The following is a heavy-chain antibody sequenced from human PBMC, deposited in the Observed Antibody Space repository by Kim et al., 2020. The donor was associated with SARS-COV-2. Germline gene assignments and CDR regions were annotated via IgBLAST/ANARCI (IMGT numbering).Heavy chain of an antibody. V-gene: IGHV3-74*03. Sequence: GGSLRLSCEASGFTFSSYWMHWVRQAPGKGLVWVSYMNTDGSVTTYADSVRGRFIISRDNAKKTLYLQMNSLRVDDTAFYNCVRGVTAAGNLGGYWGQGTLVTVSS. J-gene: IGHJ4*02. CDR1: GFTFSSYW. CDR3: VRGVTAAGNLGGY. CDR2: MNTDGSVT. D-gene: IGHD6-13*01.